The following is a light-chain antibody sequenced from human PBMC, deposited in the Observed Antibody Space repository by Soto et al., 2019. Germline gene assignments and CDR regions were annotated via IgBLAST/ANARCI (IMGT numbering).Light chain of an antibody. Sequence: DIQMTQSPSSVSASVGDIVTITCRASQGVSTWLAWYQQKPGKAPNLLIYAPSSLQSGVPSRFSGSVSGTDFTLTLSRVQTGDFATYYCHQTTTFPLTFGGETKVEI. V-gene: IGKV1D-12*01. CDR3: HQTTTFPLT. CDR2: APS. CDR1: QGVSTW. J-gene: IGKJ4*01.